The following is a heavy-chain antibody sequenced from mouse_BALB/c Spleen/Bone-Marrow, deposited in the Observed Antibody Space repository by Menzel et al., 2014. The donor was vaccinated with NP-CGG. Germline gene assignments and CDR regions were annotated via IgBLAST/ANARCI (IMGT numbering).Heavy chain of an antibody. CDR2: IDPASDYT. CDR3: ATLTGTFDY. CDR1: GFNTKDTY. D-gene: IGHD4-1*01. J-gene: IGHJ2*01. Sequence: EVKVVESGAELAKPGASVKLSCTASGFNTKDTYMHWVKQRPEQGLEWIGRIDPASDYTQFDSKFQGKATITADTSSNTAYLQLSSLTSEDTAVYYCATLTGTFDYWGQGTTLTVSS. V-gene: IGHV14-3*02.